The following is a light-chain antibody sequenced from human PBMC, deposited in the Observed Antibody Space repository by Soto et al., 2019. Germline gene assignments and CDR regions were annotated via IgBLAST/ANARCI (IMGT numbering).Light chain of an antibody. CDR2: EVN. CDR3: SSYGGYNNVV. Sequence: QSVLTQPPSASGSPERSVTISCTGTSSDVGGYNYVSWFQQHPGKAPKLIIHEVNQRPSGVPDRFSGSKSGNTASLTVSGLQAEDEGTYYCSSYGGYNNVVFGTGTKVTVL. CDR1: SSDVGGYNY. J-gene: IGLJ1*01. V-gene: IGLV2-8*01.